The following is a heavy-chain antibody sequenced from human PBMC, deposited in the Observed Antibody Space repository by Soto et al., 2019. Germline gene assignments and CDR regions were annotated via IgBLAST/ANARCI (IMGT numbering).Heavy chain of an antibody. CDR2: IYSGGST. Sequence: EVQLVESGGGLVQPGGSLRLSCAAPGFTVSSNYMSWVRQAPGKGLEWVSVIYSGGSTYYADSVKGRFTISRDNSENTLYLQMNSLRAEDTAVYYCARTCSGGTCSFDYWGQGTLVTVSS. CDR1: GFTVSSNY. V-gene: IGHV3-66*01. D-gene: IGHD2-15*01. CDR3: ARTCSGGTCSFDY. J-gene: IGHJ4*02.